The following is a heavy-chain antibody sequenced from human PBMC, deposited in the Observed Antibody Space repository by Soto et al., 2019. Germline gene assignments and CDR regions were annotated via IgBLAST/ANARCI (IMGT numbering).Heavy chain of an antibody. V-gene: IGHV3-21*01. J-gene: IGHJ4*02. CDR2: ISSSSSYI. D-gene: IGHD1-26*01. CDR1: GFTFSSYS. CDR3: ARRGSRVDSGSYVEFAN. Sequence: EVQLVESGGGLVKPGGSLRLSCAASGFTFSSYSMNWVRQAPGKGLEWVSSISSSSSYIYYADSVKGRFTLSRDNAKNSLDLQMNSLGAEDTAVYYCARRGSRVDSGSYVEFANWGQGTLVTVSS.